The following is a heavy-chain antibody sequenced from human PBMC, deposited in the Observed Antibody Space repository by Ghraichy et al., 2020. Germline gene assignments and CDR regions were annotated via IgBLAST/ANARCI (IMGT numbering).Heavy chain of an antibody. J-gene: IGHJ4*02. CDR3: ARHGVYNVN. CDR2: IYYSGST. D-gene: IGHD6-13*01. CDR1: GGSISSSSYY. Sequence: SETLSLTCTVSGGSISSSSYYWGWIRQPPGKGLEWIGSIYYSGSTYYNPSLKSRVTISVDTSKNQFSLKLSSVTAADTAVYYCARHGVYNVNWGQGTLVTVSS. V-gene: IGHV4-39*01.